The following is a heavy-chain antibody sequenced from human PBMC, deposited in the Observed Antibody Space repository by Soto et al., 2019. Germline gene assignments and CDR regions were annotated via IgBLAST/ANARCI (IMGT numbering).Heavy chain of an antibody. V-gene: IGHV1-69*13. CDR2: IIPIFGTA. J-gene: IGHJ6*02. Sequence: SSVKVSCKASGYTFTIYGISWALQAPGQGLEWMGGIIPIFGTANYAQKFQGRVTITADESTSTAYMELSSLRSEDTAVYYCAREKVGSSGYYSYYYGMDVWGQGTTVTVSS. CDR3: AREKVGSSGYYSYYYGMDV. D-gene: IGHD3-22*01. CDR1: GYTFTIYG.